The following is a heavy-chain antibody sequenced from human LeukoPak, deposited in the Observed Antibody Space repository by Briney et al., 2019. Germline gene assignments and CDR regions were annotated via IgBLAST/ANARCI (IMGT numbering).Heavy chain of an antibody. CDR1: GFTFSSYA. Sequence: PGGSLRLSCAASGFTFSSYAMSWVRQAPGKGLEWVANIKHDESERYYVDSVKGRFTISRDNAKNSLYLQMNSLRVEDTAVYYCAKGGVATVDYFDHWGQGTLVTVSS. J-gene: IGHJ4*02. CDR3: AKGGVATVDYFDH. D-gene: IGHD5-12*01. CDR2: IKHDESER. V-gene: IGHV3-7*02.